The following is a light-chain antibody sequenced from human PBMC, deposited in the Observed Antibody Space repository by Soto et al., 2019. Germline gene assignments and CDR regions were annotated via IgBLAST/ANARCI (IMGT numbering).Light chain of an antibody. J-gene: IGLJ2*01. CDR3: SSYTSSSTVV. V-gene: IGLV2-14*01. CDR2: EVS. CDR1: SSDVGGYNY. Sequence: QSALTQPASVSGSPGQSITVSCTGTSSDVGGYNYVSWYQHHPGKAPTPMIYEVSNRPSGVSNRFSGSKSGNTASLTISGLQAEDEADYYCSSYTSSSTVVFGGGTKLTVL.